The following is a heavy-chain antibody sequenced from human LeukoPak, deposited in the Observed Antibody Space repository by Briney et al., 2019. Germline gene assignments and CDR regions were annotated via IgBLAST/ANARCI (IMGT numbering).Heavy chain of an antibody. D-gene: IGHD3-10*01. V-gene: IGHV3-30*02. CDR1: GFTFSTSD. Sequence: GGSLRLSCATSGFTFSTSDMHWVRQAPGKGLEWVSFIQYDGSRKNYVDSVKGRFTISRDNSKNTLYLQMFSLRPEDTAVYYCAREWSGFGELPDYWGQGTLVTVSS. J-gene: IGHJ4*02. CDR3: AREWSGFGELPDY. CDR2: IQYDGSRK.